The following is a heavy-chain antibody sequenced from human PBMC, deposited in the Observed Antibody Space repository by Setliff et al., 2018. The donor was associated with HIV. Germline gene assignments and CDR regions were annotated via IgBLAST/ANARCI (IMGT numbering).Heavy chain of an antibody. CDR3: ARLSGGMVPNY. CDR2: IYHTGIT. V-gene: IGHV4-39*01. D-gene: IGHD3-10*01. J-gene: IGHJ4*02. CDR1: GGSVTNTKSY. Sequence: SETLSLTCTVSGGSVTNTKSYWGWIRQPPGKGLEWIGSIYHTGITYDNPSLKSRVTISVDTSKNQISLRLSSVTAADTAVYYCARLSGGMVPNYWGQGTLVTVSS.